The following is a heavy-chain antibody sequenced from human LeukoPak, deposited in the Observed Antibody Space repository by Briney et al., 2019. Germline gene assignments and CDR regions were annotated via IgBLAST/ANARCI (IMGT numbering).Heavy chain of an antibody. Sequence: PSQTLSLTCTVSGGSISSGDYYWSWIRQPPGKGLEWIGYIYYSGSTYYNPSLKSRVTISVDTSKNQFSLKLSSVTAADTAVYYCARGVNEEYQLLLGYWGQGTLVTVSS. J-gene: IGHJ4*02. CDR3: ARGVNEEYQLLLGY. V-gene: IGHV4-30-4*08. CDR1: GGSISSGDYY. D-gene: IGHD2-2*01. CDR2: IYYSGST.